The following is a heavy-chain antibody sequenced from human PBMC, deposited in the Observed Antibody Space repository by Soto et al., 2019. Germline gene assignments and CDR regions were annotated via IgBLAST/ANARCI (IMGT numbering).Heavy chain of an antibody. CDR2: FYYSGST. D-gene: IGHD2-8*01. CDR1: GGSISSGTYS. V-gene: IGHV4-39*01. Sequence: QLQLQESGPGLVKPSETLSLTCTVSGGSISSGTYSWGWIRQPPGKGLEWIGTFYYSGSTYYNPSLKSRVTISVDTSKHQFSLKVSSVTAADTAVYYCARLGGYCTTSCYGYYAMDVWGQGTTVTVSS. J-gene: IGHJ6*02. CDR3: ARLGGYCTTSCYGYYAMDV.